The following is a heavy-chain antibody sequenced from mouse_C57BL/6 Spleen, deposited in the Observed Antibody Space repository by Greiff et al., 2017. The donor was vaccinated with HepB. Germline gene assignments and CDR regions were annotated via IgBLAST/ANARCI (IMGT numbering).Heavy chain of an antibody. J-gene: IGHJ1*03. CDR1: GYTFTSYW. V-gene: IGHV1-7*01. Sequence: QVQLQQSGAELAKPGASVKLSCKASGYTFTSYWMHWVKQRPGQGLEWIGYINPSSGYTKYNQKFKDKATLTADNSSSTAYMQLSSLTYEDSAVYYCARFPIYDGYYGYFDVWGTGTTVTVSS. D-gene: IGHD2-3*01. CDR3: ARFPIYDGYYGYFDV. CDR2: INPSSGYT.